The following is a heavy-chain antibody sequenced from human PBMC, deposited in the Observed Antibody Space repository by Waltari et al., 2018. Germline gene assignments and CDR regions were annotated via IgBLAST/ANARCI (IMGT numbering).Heavy chain of an antibody. V-gene: IGHV3-30*02. CDR2: IRYDGSNK. J-gene: IGHJ4*02. D-gene: IGHD6-6*01. Sequence: QVQLVESGGGVVQPGGSLRLSCAASGFTFSGYGMTWVRQAPGKGLEWVAFIRYDGSNKYYADSVKGRFTISRDNSKNTLYLQMNSLRAEDTAVYYCAKDQGSSSVYWGQGTLVTVSS. CDR3: AKDQGSSSVY. CDR1: GFTFSGYG.